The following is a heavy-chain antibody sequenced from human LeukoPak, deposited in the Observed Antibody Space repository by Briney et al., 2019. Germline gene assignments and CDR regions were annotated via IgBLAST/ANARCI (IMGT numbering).Heavy chain of an antibody. CDR2: ISAYNGNT. CDR1: GYTFTSYG. V-gene: IGHV1-18*01. D-gene: IGHD1-26*01. Sequence: GASVKVSCKASGYTFTSYGISWVRQAPGQGLEWMGWISAYNGNTNYAQKLQGRVTMTTDTSTSTAYMELRSLRSDDTAVYYCARSRRYSGSFYYFDYWGQGTLVTVSS. CDR3: ARSRRYSGSFYYFDY. J-gene: IGHJ4*02.